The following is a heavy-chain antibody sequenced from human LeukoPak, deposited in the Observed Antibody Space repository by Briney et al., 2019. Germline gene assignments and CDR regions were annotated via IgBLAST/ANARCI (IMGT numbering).Heavy chain of an antibody. Sequence: GGSLRLSCAASGFTFTNYAMNWVRQAPGKGLVWVSRIASDGSSTTYADSVKGRFSISRDNAKNTLYLQMNSLRVEDTAVYYCARGRPHGNDYWGQGTLVTVSS. J-gene: IGHJ4*02. D-gene: IGHD4-23*01. CDR2: IASDGSST. V-gene: IGHV3-74*01. CDR1: GFTFTNYA. CDR3: ARGRPHGNDY.